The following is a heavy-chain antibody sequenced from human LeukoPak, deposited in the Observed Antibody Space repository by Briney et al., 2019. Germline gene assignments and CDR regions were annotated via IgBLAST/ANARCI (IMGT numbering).Heavy chain of an antibody. Sequence: SETLSLTCAVSGASISGSDWWSWVRQPAGKGLEWIGRIYTSGSTNYNPSLKSRVTISVDTSKNQFSLKLSSVTAADTAVYYCARAGCSSTSCYFDYWGQGTLVTVSS. V-gene: IGHV4-61*02. CDR3: ARAGCSSTSCYFDY. D-gene: IGHD2-2*01. J-gene: IGHJ4*02. CDR2: IYTSGST. CDR1: GASISGSDW.